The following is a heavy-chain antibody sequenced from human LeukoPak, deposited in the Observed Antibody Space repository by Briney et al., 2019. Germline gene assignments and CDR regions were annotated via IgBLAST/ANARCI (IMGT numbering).Heavy chain of an antibody. D-gene: IGHD3-9*01. CDR2: ISAYNGHT. J-gene: IGHJ4*02. CDR1: GYTFISYG. V-gene: IGHV1-18*04. CDR3: ARDYYDILTGYSIQPFDY. Sequence: ASVKVSCKASGYTFISYGFSWVRQAPGQELEWMGWISAYNGHTNYAQKLQGRVTMTTDTSTSTAYMELRSLRSDDTAVYYCARDYYDILTGYSIQPFDYWGQGTLVTVSS.